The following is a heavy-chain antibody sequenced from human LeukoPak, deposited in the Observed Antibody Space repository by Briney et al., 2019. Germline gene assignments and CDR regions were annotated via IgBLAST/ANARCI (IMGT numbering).Heavy chain of an antibody. CDR1: GYSFTSYW. CDR2: IYPGDSDT. J-gene: IGHJ4*02. CDR3: ARSRGEYCSSTSCYDGYFDY. D-gene: IGHD2-2*01. V-gene: IGHV5-51*01. Sequence: GESLKISCKGSGYSFTSYWIGWVRQMPGKGLEWMGIIYPGDSDTRYSPSFQGQVTISADKSISTAYLQWSSLKASDTAMYYCARSRGEYCSSTSCYDGYFDYWGQGTLVTVSS.